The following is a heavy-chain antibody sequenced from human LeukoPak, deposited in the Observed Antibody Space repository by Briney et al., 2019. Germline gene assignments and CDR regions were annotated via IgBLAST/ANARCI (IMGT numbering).Heavy chain of an antibody. CDR1: GGSFSGYY. J-gene: IGHJ4*02. V-gene: IGHV4-34*01. CDR2: IYYSGST. CDR3: ARDLSGIVGANGDY. Sequence: PSETLSLTCAVYGGSFSGYYWSWIRQPPGKGLEWIGSIYYSGSTYYNPSLKSRVTISVDTSKNQFSLKLSSVTAADTAVYYCARDLSGIVGANGDYWGQGTLVTVSS. D-gene: IGHD1-26*01.